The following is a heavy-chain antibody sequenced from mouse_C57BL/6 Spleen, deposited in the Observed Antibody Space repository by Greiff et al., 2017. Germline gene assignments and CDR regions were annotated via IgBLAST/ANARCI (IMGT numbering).Heavy chain of an antibody. D-gene: IGHD2-1*01. J-gene: IGHJ4*01. Sequence: EVQVVESGPGLVKPSQSLSLTCSVTGYSITSGYYWNWIRQFPGNKLEWMGYISYDGSNNYNPSLKNRISITRDTSKNQFFLKLNSVTTEDTATYYCARVIYYGNYGDAMDYWGQGSSVTVSS. CDR3: ARVIYYGNYGDAMDY. CDR2: ISYDGSN. V-gene: IGHV3-6*01. CDR1: GYSITSGYY.